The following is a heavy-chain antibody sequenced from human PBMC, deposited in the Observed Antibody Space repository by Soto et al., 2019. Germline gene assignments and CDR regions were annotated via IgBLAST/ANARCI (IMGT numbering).Heavy chain of an antibody. CDR1: GGSINNYY. Sequence: PSETLSLTCSVSGGSINNYYCSWIRQPPGKGLEWIGYIYYSGSPKYNPSLNSRVTISVDTSKNQFSLTVTSVTAADTAVYYCAREPVAGIWFDPWGQGTLVTVSS. CDR2: IYYSGSP. V-gene: IGHV4-59*12. J-gene: IGHJ5*02. CDR3: AREPVAGIWFDP. D-gene: IGHD6-19*01.